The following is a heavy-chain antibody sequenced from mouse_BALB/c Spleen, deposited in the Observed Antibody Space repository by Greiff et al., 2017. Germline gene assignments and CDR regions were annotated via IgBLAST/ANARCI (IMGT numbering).Heavy chain of an antibody. V-gene: IGHV1-80*01. J-gene: IGHJ2*01. CDR1: GYAFSSYW. Sequence: QVQLQQSGAELVRPGSSVKISCKASGYAFSSYWMNWVKQRPGQGLEWIGQIYPGDGDTNYNGKFKGKATLTADKSSSTAYMQLSSLTSEDSAVYFCARRGQDYFDYWGQGTTLTVSS. CDR3: ARRGQDYFDY. CDR2: IYPGDGDT. D-gene: IGHD3-3*01.